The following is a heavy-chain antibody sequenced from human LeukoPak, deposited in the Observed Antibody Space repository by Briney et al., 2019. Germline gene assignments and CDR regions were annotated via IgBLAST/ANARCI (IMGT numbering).Heavy chain of an antibody. D-gene: IGHD1-1*01. V-gene: IGHV1-3*03. CDR3: ARESSGTSFVY. J-gene: IGHJ4*02. CDR1: GYTFTSYV. CDR2: INAGNGNT. Sequence: ASVKVSCKASGYTFTSYVIHWVRQAPGQRLEWMGWINAGNGNTKYSQEFEGRVTITRDTSASTANMELSDLRSGDMAIYYCARESSGTSFVYWGQRTLVTVSS.